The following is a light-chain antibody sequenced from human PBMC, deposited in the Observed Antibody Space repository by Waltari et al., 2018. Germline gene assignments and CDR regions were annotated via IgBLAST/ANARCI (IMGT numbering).Light chain of an antibody. CDR2: VDIDGSH. CDR3: QTWGTGIVV. Sequence: QLELTQSPSASASLGASVKLTCTLSSGHGSYAIAWHPQQPGRGPRYLMNVDIDGSHTKGDGSRDRFSGSSSGAEPSLTISSLQSEDEADYYCQTWGTGIVVFGGGTKLTVL. V-gene: IGLV4-69*01. CDR1: SGHGSYA. J-gene: IGLJ2*01.